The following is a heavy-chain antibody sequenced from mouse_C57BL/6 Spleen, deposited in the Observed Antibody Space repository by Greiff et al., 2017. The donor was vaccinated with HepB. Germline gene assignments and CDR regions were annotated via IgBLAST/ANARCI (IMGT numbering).Heavy chain of an antibody. CDR3: AGGWLLHDY. V-gene: IGHV3-6*01. Sequence: EVQLQESGPGLVKPSQSLSLTCSVTGYSITSGYYWNWIRQFPGNKLEWMGYISYDGSNNYNPSLKNRISITRDTSKNQYFLKLNSVTTEDTATYYCAGGWLLHDYWGQGTTLTVSS. J-gene: IGHJ2*01. D-gene: IGHD2-3*01. CDR2: ISYDGSN. CDR1: GYSITSGYY.